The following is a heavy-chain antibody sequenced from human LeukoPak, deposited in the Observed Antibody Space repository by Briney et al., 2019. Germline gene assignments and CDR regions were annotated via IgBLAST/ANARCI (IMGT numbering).Heavy chain of an antibody. D-gene: IGHD3-10*01. V-gene: IGHV4-61*02. J-gene: IGHJ4*02. CDR3: ARDYYYGSGSYGSDY. CDR2: IYTSGST. Sequence: SQTLSLTCTVSGGSISSGSYYWSWIRQPAGKGLEWIGRIYTSGSTNYNPSLKNRVTISVDTSKNQFSLKLSSVTAADTAVYYCARDYYYGSGSYGSDYWGQGTLVTVSS. CDR1: GGSISSGSYY.